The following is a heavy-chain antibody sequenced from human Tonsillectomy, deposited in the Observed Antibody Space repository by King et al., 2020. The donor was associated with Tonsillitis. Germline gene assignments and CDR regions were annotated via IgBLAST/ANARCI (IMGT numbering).Heavy chain of an antibody. D-gene: IGHD2/OR15-2a*01. Sequence: VQLVESGAEVKEPGASLKVSCKASGYTFTNYYMHWVRQAPGQRLEWMGLINPSGTGTGYAQNFQGRITMTRDMSTGTVYMELSSLRSDDTAFYYCAREGGSFRHFDRWGRGTLVTVSS. CDR1: GYTFTNYY. J-gene: IGHJ2*01. CDR2: INPSGTGT. CDR3: AREGGSFRHFDR. V-gene: IGHV1-46*01.